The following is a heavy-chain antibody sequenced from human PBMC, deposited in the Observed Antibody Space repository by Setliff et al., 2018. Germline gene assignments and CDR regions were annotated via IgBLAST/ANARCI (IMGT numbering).Heavy chain of an antibody. J-gene: IGHJ6*03. Sequence: NPSETLSLTCTVSGDSINSRTNYWSWIRQPAGKGPEWIGHIYASWSTNYNPSLKSRVTISLDTSKNQFSLSLTSVTAEDTAVYYCARMSGFQYIDVWDKGTTVTVSS. V-gene: IGHV4-61*09. D-gene: IGHD3-3*01. CDR2: IYASWST. CDR1: GDSINSRTNY. CDR3: ARMSGFQYIDV.